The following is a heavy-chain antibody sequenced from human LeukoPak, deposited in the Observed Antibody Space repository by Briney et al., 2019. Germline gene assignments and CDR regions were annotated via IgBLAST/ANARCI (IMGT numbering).Heavy chain of an antibody. J-gene: IGHJ4*02. CDR1: GGSISSYY. V-gene: IGHV4-59*01. D-gene: IGHD6-13*01. CDR2: IYYSGST. Sequence: PSETLSFTCTVSGGSISSYYWSWIRQPPGKGLEWIGYIYYSGSTNYNPSLKSRVTISVDTSKNQFSLKLSSVTAADTAVYYCAGSSSWYYFDYWGQGTLVTVSS. CDR3: AGSSSWYYFDY.